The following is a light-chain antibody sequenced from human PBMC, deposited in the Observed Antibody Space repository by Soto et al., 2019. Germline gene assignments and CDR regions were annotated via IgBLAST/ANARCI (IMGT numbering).Light chain of an antibody. CDR1: SSEIGGYNY. CDR3: NSYTSSGTLV. CDR2: EVK. Sequence: QSALTQPASVSGSPGQSITISCTGTSSEIGGYNYVSWYQQHPGKAPKLMIYEVKNRPSGVSYRFSGYKSGNTASLTISGLQAEYEADYYCNSYTSSGTLVFGTGTKVTVL. J-gene: IGLJ1*01. V-gene: IGLV2-14*01.